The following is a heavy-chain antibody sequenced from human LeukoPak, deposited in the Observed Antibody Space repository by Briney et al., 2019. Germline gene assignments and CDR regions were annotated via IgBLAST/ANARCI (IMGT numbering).Heavy chain of an antibody. Sequence: GGSLRLSCAASGFTFSSHWMSWVRQAPGKGLEWVANINQDGSEKYYVDSVEGRFTISRDNAKISLFLQMNSLRDEDTAVYYCARAVGNYYGSSSGYWYFDLWGRGTLVTVSS. CDR3: ARAVGNYYGSSSGYWYFDL. CDR1: GFTFSSHW. D-gene: IGHD3-22*01. J-gene: IGHJ2*01. V-gene: IGHV3-7*02. CDR2: INQDGSEK.